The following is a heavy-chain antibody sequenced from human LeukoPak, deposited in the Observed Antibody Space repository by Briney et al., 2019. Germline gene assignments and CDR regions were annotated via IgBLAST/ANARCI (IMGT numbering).Heavy chain of an antibody. Sequence: SETLSLTCTVSGGSISSYYWSWIRQVAGKGLEWIGRIYTSGSTNYNPSLKSRVTMSVDTSKNQFSLRLTSVTAADTAVYYCARSPYSSSWYPFAPWGQGTLVTVSS. J-gene: IGHJ5*02. CDR3: ARSPYSSSWYPFAP. CDR1: GGSISSYY. CDR2: IYTSGST. D-gene: IGHD6-13*01. V-gene: IGHV4-4*07.